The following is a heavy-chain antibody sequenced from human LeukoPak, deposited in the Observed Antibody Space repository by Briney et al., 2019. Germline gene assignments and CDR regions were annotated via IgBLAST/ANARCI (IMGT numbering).Heavy chain of an antibody. V-gene: IGHV4-59*08. CDR2: IYYSGST. Sequence: PSETLSLTCTVSGGSISSYYWSWIRQPPGKGLEWIGYIYYSGSTNYNPSLKSRVTISVDTSENQFSLKLSSVTAADTAVYYCAATYGSGSSGYYYYGMDVWGQGTTVTVSS. CDR3: AATYGSGSSGYYYYGMDV. J-gene: IGHJ6*02. D-gene: IGHD3-10*01. CDR1: GGSISSYY.